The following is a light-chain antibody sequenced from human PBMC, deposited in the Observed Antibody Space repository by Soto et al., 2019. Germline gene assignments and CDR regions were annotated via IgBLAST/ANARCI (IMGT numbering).Light chain of an antibody. Sequence: DLQMTQSPSTLSASVGDRVTITCRPSQSISSWLAWYQQKPGKAPKLLIYKASSLESGVPSRFSGSGSGTEFTLTISSLQPDDFATYYCQQYNSYLYTFGQGTKLEIK. J-gene: IGKJ2*01. V-gene: IGKV1-5*03. CDR1: QSISSW. CDR3: QQYNSYLYT. CDR2: KAS.